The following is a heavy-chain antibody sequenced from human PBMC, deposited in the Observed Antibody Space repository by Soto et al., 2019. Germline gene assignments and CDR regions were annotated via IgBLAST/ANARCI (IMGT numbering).Heavy chain of an antibody. D-gene: IGHD2-8*01. CDR2: IGGSSGHI. CDR3: ARTNGAYSNYFDY. J-gene: IGHJ4*02. Sequence: EVQLVESGGGLVKPGGSLRLSCAASGFTFSSYSMVWGRQAPEKGLEWVSSIGGSSGHIYYADSLKGRFTISRDNAKNSLYLQMNSLRVDDTAVYYCARTNGAYSNYFDYWGQGTLVTVSS. V-gene: IGHV3-21*01. CDR1: GFTFSSYS.